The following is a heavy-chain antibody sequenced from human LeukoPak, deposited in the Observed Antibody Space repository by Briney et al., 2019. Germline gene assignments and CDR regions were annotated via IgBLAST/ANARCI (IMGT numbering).Heavy chain of an antibody. CDR1: GCTFTSYG. V-gene: IGHV1-18*01. Sequence: ASVKVSCKASGCTFTSYGISWVRQAPGQGLEWMGWISAYNGNTNYAQKLQGRVTMTTDTSTSTAYMELRSLRSDDTAVYYCTRTLLYEYFDYWGQGTLVTVSS. J-gene: IGHJ4*02. CDR2: ISAYNGNT. D-gene: IGHD2-2*02. CDR3: TRTLLYEYFDY.